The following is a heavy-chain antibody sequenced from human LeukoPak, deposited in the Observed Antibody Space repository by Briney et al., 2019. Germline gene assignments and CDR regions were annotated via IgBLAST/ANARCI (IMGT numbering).Heavy chain of an antibody. CDR2: IYYSGST. CDR1: GGSISSSSYY. V-gene: IGHV4-39*07. Sequence: PSETLSLTCTVSGGSISSSSYYWGWIRQPPGKGLEWIGSIYYSGSTYYNPSLKSRVTISVDTSKNQFSLKLSSVTAADTAVYYCARGELLWFGELFWFDPWGQGTLVTVSS. D-gene: IGHD3-10*01. J-gene: IGHJ5*02. CDR3: ARGELLWFGELFWFDP.